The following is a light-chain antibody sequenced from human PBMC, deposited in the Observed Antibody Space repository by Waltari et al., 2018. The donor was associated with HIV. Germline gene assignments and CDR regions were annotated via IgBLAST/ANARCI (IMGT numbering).Light chain of an antibody. CDR2: STD. Sequence: QTVVIQEPSFSVSPGGTVTLTCGLNSGSVSTSYYPSWYQQTPGQPPRTLIYSTDTRPSVGPGRFSGSILGNKTALTSTGAQADDESVYYWVLDMGSGRMFGGGTKLTVL. J-gene: IGLJ3*02. CDR3: VLDMGSGRM. V-gene: IGLV8-61*01. CDR1: SGSVSTSYY.